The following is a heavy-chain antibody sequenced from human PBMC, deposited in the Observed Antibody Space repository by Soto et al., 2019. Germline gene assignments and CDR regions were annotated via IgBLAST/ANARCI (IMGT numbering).Heavy chain of an antibody. CDR2: IWYDGSNK. Sequence: PGGSLRLSCAASGFTFSSYGMHWVRQAPGKGLEWVAVIWYDGSNKYYADSVKGRFTISRDNSKNTLYLQMNSLRAEDTAVYYCARDGYSSSSSYYYGMDVWGQGTTVAVSS. CDR1: GFTFSSYG. J-gene: IGHJ6*02. D-gene: IGHD6-6*01. V-gene: IGHV3-33*01. CDR3: ARDGYSSSSSYYYGMDV.